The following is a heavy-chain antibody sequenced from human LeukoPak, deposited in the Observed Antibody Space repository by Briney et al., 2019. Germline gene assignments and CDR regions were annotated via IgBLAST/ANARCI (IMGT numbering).Heavy chain of an antibody. J-gene: IGHJ4*02. Sequence: PGGSLRLSCAASGFTVSSNYMSWVRQAPGKGLEWGSIIYSGGSTYYADSVQGRFTISRDNSTNTLYLQMNRLRVDDTAVYFCVRVGYSYGHEDWNHFDYWGQGTLVTVSS. V-gene: IGHV3-66*02. CDR2: IYSGGST. CDR3: VRVGYSYGHEDWNHFDY. D-gene: IGHD5-18*01. CDR1: GFTVSSNY.